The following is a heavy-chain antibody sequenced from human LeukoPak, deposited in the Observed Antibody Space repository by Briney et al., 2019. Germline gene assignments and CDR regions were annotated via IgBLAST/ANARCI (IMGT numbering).Heavy chain of an antibody. D-gene: IGHD3-16*01. J-gene: IGHJ1*01. V-gene: IGHV3-15*01. CDR2: IKSKTDGGTT. Sequence: GGSLRLSCAVSGFTFNTAWMSWVRQAPGKGLEYIGCIKSKTDGGTTYYAAPEKGRFTISKDDSKNTLYLQMNGLKIEDTALYYCTADLRLWGQGTLVTVSS. CDR3: TADLRL. CDR1: GFTFNTAW.